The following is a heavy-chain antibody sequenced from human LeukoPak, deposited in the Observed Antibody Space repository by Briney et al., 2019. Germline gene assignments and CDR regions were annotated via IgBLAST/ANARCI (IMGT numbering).Heavy chain of an antibody. CDR2: ISGSGGST. Sequence: PGGSLRLSCAASGFTFSSYAMSWVRQAPGKALEWVSAISGSGGSTYYADSVKGRFTISRDNSKNTLYLQMNSLRAEDTAVYYCAKGDPRAFWSGYFDYWGQGTLVTVSS. J-gene: IGHJ4*02. CDR3: AKGDPRAFWSGYFDY. D-gene: IGHD3-3*01. V-gene: IGHV3-23*01. CDR1: GFTFSSYA.